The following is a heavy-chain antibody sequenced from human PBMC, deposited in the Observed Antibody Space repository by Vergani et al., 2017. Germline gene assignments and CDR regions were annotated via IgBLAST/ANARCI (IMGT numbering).Heavy chain of an antibody. CDR1: GDSISSSNW. CDR3: AREGIAVAGKSEDAFYL. D-gene: IGHD6-19*01. Sequence: QVQLQESGPGLVRPSGTLSLTCAVSGDSISSSNWWSWVRQPPGKGLEWVGDINDSGSTNYNPSLKSRVTISVDKSKNQFSLMLSSVTAADTAMYYCAREGIAVAGKSEDAFYLWGQGTMVTVSS. J-gene: IGHJ3*01. CDR2: INDSGST. V-gene: IGHV4-4*02.